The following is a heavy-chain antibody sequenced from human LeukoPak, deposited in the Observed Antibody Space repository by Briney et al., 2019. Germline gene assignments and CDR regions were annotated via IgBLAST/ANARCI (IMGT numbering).Heavy chain of an antibody. Sequence: GGSLRLSCAASGFTFSSYGMHWVRQAPGKGLEWVAFIRYDGSNKYYADSVKGRFTISRDNSKNTLCLQMNSLRAEDTAVYYCAKSFGIAAAGIDYWGQGTLVTVSS. V-gene: IGHV3-30*02. J-gene: IGHJ4*02. CDR1: GFTFSSYG. D-gene: IGHD6-13*01. CDR3: AKSFGIAAAGIDY. CDR2: IRYDGSNK.